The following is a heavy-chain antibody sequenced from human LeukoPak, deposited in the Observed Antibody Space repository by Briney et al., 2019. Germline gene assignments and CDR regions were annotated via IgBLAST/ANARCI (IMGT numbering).Heavy chain of an antibody. CDR1: GYTFTGYY. CDR2: FDPDDGQR. CDR3: AILDPRSVRIYFDY. Sequence: RASVKVSCKASGYTFTGYYMHWVRQAPGKGLEWMGGFDPDDGQRIYAQKFQGRVTLTEDTSTDTAYMELNSLRSEDTSVYYCAILDPRSVRIYFDYWGQGTLVTVSS. J-gene: IGHJ4*02. D-gene: IGHD1-14*01. V-gene: IGHV1-24*01.